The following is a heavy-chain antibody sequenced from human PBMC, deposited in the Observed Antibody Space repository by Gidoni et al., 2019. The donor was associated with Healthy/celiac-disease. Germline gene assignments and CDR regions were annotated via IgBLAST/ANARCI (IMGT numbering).Heavy chain of an antibody. J-gene: IGHJ4*02. CDR2: ISSSSSTI. CDR3: ARDLPSSSKNRGTDY. V-gene: IGHV3-48*01. D-gene: IGHD6-6*01. Sequence: EVQLVESGGGLVQPGGSLRLSCAASGFTFSSDSMNWVRKAPGKGLEWVSYISSSSSTIYYADSVKGRFTISRDNAKNSLYLQMNSLRAEDTAVYYCARDLPSSSKNRGTDYWGQGTLVTVSS. CDR1: GFTFSSDS.